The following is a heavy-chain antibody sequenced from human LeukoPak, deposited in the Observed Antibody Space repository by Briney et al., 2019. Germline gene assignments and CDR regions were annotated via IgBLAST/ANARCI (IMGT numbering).Heavy chain of an antibody. Sequence: GGSLRLSCAASGFTFSTYAVHWVRQAPGKGLEWVAVISYDGSNKYYADSVKGRFTISRDNSKNTLYLQMNSLRAEDTAVYYCARGYKGWLQFRGSQWVVFDIWGQGTMVTVSS. J-gene: IGHJ3*02. CDR2: ISYDGSNK. D-gene: IGHD5-24*01. V-gene: IGHV3-30-3*01. CDR3: ARGYKGWLQFRGSQWVVFDI. CDR1: GFTFSTYA.